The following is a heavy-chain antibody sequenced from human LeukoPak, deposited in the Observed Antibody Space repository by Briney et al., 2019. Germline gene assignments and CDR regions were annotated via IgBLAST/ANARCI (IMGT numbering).Heavy chain of an antibody. D-gene: IGHD5-24*01. CDR3: TTGSRDGYNSDDYLDC. CDR2: IKSKTDGGTT. CDR1: GFTFSNAW. J-gene: IGHJ4*02. Sequence: SGGSLRLSCAASGFTFSNAWMIWVRQAPGKGLEWVGRIKSKTDGGTTDYAAPVKDRFTISRDDSKNTLYLQMNSLKTEDTAVYYCTTGSRDGYNSDDYLDCWGQGTLVTVSS. V-gene: IGHV3-15*01.